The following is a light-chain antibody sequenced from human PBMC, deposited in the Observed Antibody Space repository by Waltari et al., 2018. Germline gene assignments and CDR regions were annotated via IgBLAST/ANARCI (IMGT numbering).Light chain of an antibody. CDR3: SSFSSSRSVL. Sequence: PLPQPASASGSPGQSLSISCTHRSAAVGSYEHVSWYQHYPGKAPKLMIYEVSHRPSGISNRFSGSKSGNMASLTISGLQAEDEADYYCSSFSSSRSVLFGGGTKLTVL. CDR1: SAAVGSYEH. CDR2: EVS. J-gene: IGLJ2*01. V-gene: IGLV2-14*01.